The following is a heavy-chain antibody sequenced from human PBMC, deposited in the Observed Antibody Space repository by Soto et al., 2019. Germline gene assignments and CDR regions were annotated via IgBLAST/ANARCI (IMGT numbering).Heavy chain of an antibody. V-gene: IGHV4-39*01. J-gene: IGHJ4*02. Sequence: QLQLQESGPGLVKPSETLSLTCTVSGGSISSSSYYWGWIRQPPGKGLEWIGSIYYSGSTYYNPSLESRVTISVDTSKNQFSLKLSSVTAADTAVYYCARPKRFLEWSYWGQGTLVTVSS. CDR2: IYYSGST. CDR1: GGSISSSSYY. D-gene: IGHD3-3*01. CDR3: ARPKRFLEWSY.